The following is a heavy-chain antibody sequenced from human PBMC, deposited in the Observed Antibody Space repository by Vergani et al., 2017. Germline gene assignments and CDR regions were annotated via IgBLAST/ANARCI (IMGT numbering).Heavy chain of an antibody. V-gene: IGHV5-51*03. J-gene: IGHJ5*02. CDR2: IYPGDSDT. CDR3: ASVPYYYDSSGYLNH. D-gene: IGHD3-22*01. Sequence: EVQLVESGAEVKKPGESLKISCKGSGYSFTSYWIGWVRQMPGKGLEWMGIIYPGDSDTRYSPSFQGQVTISADKSISTAYLQWSSLKASDTAMYYCASVPYYYDSSGYLNHWGQGTLVTVSS. CDR1: GYSFTSYW.